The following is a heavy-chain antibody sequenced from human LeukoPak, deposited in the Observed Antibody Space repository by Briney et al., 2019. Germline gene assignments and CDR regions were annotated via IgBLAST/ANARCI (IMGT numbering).Heavy chain of an antibody. CDR2: ISSSSSTI. D-gene: IGHD3-10*01. CDR1: GFTFSNYN. V-gene: IGHV3-48*02. Sequence: PGGSLRLSCAASGFTFSNYNMNWVRQAPGKGLEWVSYISSSSSTIYYADSVKGRFTISRDNAKNSLYLQMNSLRDEDTAVYYCAKEQAGPKYYGSGITTDYWGQGTLVTVSS. J-gene: IGHJ4*02. CDR3: AKEQAGPKYYGSGITTDY.